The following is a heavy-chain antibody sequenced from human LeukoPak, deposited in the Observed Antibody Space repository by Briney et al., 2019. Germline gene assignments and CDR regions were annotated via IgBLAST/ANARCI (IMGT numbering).Heavy chain of an antibody. D-gene: IGHD3-10*01. Sequence: SETLSLTCTVPGGSISSSSYYWGWIRQPPGKGLEWIGSIYYSGSTYYNPSLKSRVTISVDTSKNQFSLKLSSVTAADTAVYYCASPISITMVRGVTVVAGFDYWGQGTLVTVSS. CDR1: GGSISSSSYY. J-gene: IGHJ4*02. CDR2: IYYSGST. V-gene: IGHV4-39*01. CDR3: ASPISITMVRGVTVVAGFDY.